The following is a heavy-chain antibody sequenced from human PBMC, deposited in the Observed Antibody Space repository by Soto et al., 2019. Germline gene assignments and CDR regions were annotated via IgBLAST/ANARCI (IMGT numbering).Heavy chain of an antibody. D-gene: IGHD3-3*01. CDR2: MYYSVST. CDR3: ARGTFGVVKD. J-gene: IGHJ4*02. CDR1: GGSISSYY. Sequence: QVQLQESGPGLVKPSETLSLTCTVSGGSISSYYWSWIRQSPGKGLEWIGYMYYSVSTNYNPSLKSRVTLSIDPSSNQFSLKLSSVTAADTAVYYCARGTFGVVKDWGQGTLVTVSS. V-gene: IGHV4-59*01.